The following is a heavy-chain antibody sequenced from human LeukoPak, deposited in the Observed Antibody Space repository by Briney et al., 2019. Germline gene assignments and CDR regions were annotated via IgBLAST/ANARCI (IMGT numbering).Heavy chain of an antibody. CDR1: GGSISSYY. J-gene: IGHJ3*02. CDR3: GASRQYVGAFDI. D-gene: IGHD3-16*01. Sequence: PSETLSLTCTVSGGSISSYYWSWIRQPPGKGLEWISYISSSSTTIKYADSVRGRFTISRDDAGESLYLQMNSLRAEDTAIYYCGASRQYVGAFDIWGQGTLVTVSS. V-gene: IGHV3-11*04. CDR2: ISSSSTTI.